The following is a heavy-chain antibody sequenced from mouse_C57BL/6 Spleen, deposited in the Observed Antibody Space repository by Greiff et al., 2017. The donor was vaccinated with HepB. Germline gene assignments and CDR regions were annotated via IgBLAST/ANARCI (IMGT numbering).Heavy chain of an antibody. CDR3: ARVDWDGGFDY. Sequence: DVQLVESGGGLVKPGGSLKLSCAASGFTFSDYGMHWVRQAPAEGLEWVAYISSGSSTIYYADTVKGRFTISRDNAKNTLFLQMTSLRSEDTAMYYCARVDWDGGFDYAGQGTTLTDTS. V-gene: IGHV5-17*01. CDR1: GFTFSDYG. CDR2: ISSGSSTI. J-gene: IGHJ2*01. D-gene: IGHD4-1*01.